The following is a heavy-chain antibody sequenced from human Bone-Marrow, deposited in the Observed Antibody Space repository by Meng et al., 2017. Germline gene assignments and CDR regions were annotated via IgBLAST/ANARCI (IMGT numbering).Heavy chain of an antibody. CDR3: ARLAYDSSGYWFDY. J-gene: IGHJ4*02. CDR1: GGSCSDYY. CDR2: INHSGST. V-gene: IGHV4-34*01. Sequence: VQLQQSCAGLLKPSETLSLPCVVSGGSCSDYYLSWIRQPPGKGLEWIGEINHSGSTNYNPSLKSRVTISVDTSKNQFSLKLSSVTAADTAVYYCARLAYDSSGYWFDYWGQGTLVTVSS. D-gene: IGHD3-22*01.